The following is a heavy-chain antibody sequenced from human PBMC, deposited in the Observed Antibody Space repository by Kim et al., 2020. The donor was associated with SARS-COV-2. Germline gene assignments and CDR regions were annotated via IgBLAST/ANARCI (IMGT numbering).Heavy chain of an antibody. CDR1: GFTFSSYG. Sequence: GGSLRLSCAASGFTFSSYGMHWVRQAPGKGLEWVAVIWYDGSNKYYADSVKRRFTISRDNSKNTLYLQMNSLRAEDTAVYYCARERYSSSQGVYFDYWGQGTLVTVSS. V-gene: IGHV3-33*01. J-gene: IGHJ4*02. CDR2: IWYDGSNK. CDR3: ARERYSSSQGVYFDY. D-gene: IGHD6-13*01.